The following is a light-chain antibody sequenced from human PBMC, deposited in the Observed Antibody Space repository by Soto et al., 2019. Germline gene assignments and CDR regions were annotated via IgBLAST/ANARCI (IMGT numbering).Light chain of an antibody. CDR2: WAS. CDR3: QQYYNAPIT. CDR1: QSVLSTSNNKNF. Sequence: IVMTQSPDSLAVSLGERATINCKSSQSVLSTSNNKNFLAWFQQKPGQPPKPLIYWASSRESGVPDRFSGSGAGTDFTLTIRSLQAEDVAVYYCQQYYNAPITFGQGTRLEI. V-gene: IGKV4-1*01. J-gene: IGKJ5*01.